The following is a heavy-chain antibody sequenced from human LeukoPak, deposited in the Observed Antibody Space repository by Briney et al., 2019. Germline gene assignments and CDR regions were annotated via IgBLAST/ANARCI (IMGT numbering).Heavy chain of an antibody. V-gene: IGHV3-74*01. CDR2: IDNDGTST. CDR1: GFTFRSYW. D-gene: IGHD6-6*01. CDR3: ARASSAFDI. J-gene: IGHJ3*02. Sequence: GGSLRLSCAASGFTFRSYWMHWVRQAPGKGLVWVSRIDNDGTSTAYADSVRGRFTISRDNAKNTLYLQMNSLRAEGTALYYCARASSAFDIWGQGTVATVSS.